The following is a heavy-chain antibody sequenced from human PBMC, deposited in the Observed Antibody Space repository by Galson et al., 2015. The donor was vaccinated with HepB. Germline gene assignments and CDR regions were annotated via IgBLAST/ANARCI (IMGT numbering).Heavy chain of an antibody. J-gene: IGHJ4*02. CDR1: GYTLTELS. V-gene: IGHV1-24*01. CDR2: FDPEDGET. D-gene: IGHD3-9*01. Sequence: SVKVSCKVSGYTLTELSMHWVRQAPGKGLEWMGGFDPEDGETIYAQKFQGRVTMTEDTSTDTAYMELSSLRSEDTAVYYCATDRYFDWLSPFDYWGQGTLVTVSS. CDR3: ATDRYFDWLSPFDY.